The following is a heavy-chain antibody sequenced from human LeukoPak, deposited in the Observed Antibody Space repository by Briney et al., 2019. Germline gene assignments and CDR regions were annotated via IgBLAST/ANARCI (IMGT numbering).Heavy chain of an antibody. Sequence: GGSLRLSCAASGFTFSSYAMHWVRQAPGKGLEWVAVISYDGSNKYYADSVKGRFTISRDNSKNTLYLQMNSLRAEDTAVYYCAKALWSPNEGCWFDPWGQGTLVTVSS. J-gene: IGHJ5*02. CDR2: ISYDGSNK. CDR1: GFTFSSYA. CDR3: AKALWSPNEGCWFDP. D-gene: IGHD3-3*01. V-gene: IGHV3-30*04.